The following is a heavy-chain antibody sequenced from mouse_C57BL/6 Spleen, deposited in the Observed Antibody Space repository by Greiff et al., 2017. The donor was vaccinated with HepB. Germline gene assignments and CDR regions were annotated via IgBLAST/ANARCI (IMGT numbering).Heavy chain of an antibody. CDR2: IDPSDSET. D-gene: IGHD1-1*01. J-gene: IGHJ4*01. CDR1: GYTFTSYW. V-gene: IGHV1-52*01. CDR3: ARDYYGSSYDGYYAMDY. Sequence: QVQLQQPGAELVRPGSSVKLSCKASGYTFTSYWMHWVKQRPIQGLEWIGNIDPSDSETHYNQKFKDKATLTVDKSSSTAYMQLSSLTSEDSAVYYCARDYYGSSYDGYYAMDYWGQGTSVTVSS.